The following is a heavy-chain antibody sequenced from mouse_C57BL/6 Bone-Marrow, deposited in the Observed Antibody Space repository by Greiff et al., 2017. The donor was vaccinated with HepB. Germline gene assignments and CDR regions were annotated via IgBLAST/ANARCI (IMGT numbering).Heavy chain of an antibody. CDR3: TKSSASYAMDY. D-gene: IGHD3-2*02. CDR1: GFNIKDDY. Sequence: EVQLQQSGAELVRPGASVKLSCTASGFNIKDDYMHWVKQRPEQGLEWIGWIDPENGDTEYASKFQGKATITADTSSNTAYLQLSSLTSEDTAVYYCTKSSASYAMDYWGQGTSVTVAS. CDR2: IDPENGDT. J-gene: IGHJ4*01. V-gene: IGHV14-4*01.